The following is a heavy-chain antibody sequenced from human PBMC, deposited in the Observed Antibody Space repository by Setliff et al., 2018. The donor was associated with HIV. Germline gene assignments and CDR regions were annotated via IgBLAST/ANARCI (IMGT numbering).Heavy chain of an antibody. CDR2: IYYSGST. Sequence: SETLSLTCTVSGDSITSGGYFWTWIRQHPGKGLEWIGHIYYSGSTYYNPSLKSRVTISVDTSKNQFSLKLSSVTAADTAVYYCARVPRIFGDYYYYMDVWGKGTTVTVSS. CDR3: ARVPRIFGDYYYYMDV. CDR1: GDSITSGGYF. J-gene: IGHJ6*03. V-gene: IGHV4-31*03. D-gene: IGHD3-3*01.